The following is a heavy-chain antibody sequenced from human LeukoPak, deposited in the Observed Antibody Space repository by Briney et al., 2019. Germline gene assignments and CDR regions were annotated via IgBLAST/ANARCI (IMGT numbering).Heavy chain of an antibody. Sequence: PSETLSLTSAVYGGSFSGYYWSWIRQPPGKGLEWIGEINHSGSTNYNPSLKSRVTISVDTSKNQFSLKLSSVTAADTAVYYCAGSYYGSGSYYNTLGYWGQGTLVTVSS. J-gene: IGHJ4*02. V-gene: IGHV4-34*01. CDR3: AGSYYGSGSYYNTLGY. CDR1: GGSFSGYY. D-gene: IGHD3-10*01. CDR2: INHSGST.